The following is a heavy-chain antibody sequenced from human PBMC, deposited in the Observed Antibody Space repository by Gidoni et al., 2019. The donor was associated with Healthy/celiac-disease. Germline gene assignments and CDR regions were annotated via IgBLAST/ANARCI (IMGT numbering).Heavy chain of an antibody. Sequence: EVQLVASGGGLVQPGVSLRLSCAASGFSFSSYEMNWLRQAPGKGLEWVSYISFSGNTIYYADSVRGRFTISRDNAKNSLYLQMNSLRAEDTAVYYCASLHDAFDIWGQGTMVTVSS. CDR2: ISFSGNTI. CDR3: ASLHDAFDI. CDR1: GFSFSSYE. V-gene: IGHV3-48*03. J-gene: IGHJ3*02.